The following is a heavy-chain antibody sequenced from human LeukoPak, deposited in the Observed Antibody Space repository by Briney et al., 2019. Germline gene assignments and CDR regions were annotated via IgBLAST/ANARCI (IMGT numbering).Heavy chain of an antibody. CDR1: GGSISSSSYY. D-gene: IGHD6-19*01. J-gene: IGHJ4*02. V-gene: IGHV4-39*07. CDR3: ASRIAVSKFDY. Sequence: SETLSLTCTVSGGSISSSSYYWGWIRQPPGKGLEWIGSIHYSGSTNYNPSLKSRVTISVDTSKNQFSLRLSSVTAADTAVYYCASRIAVSKFDYWGQGTLVTVSS. CDR2: IHYSGST.